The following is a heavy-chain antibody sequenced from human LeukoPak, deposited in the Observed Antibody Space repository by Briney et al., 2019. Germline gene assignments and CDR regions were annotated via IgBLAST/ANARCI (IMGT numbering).Heavy chain of an antibody. Sequence: SETLSLTCAVYGGSFSGYYWSWIRQPPGKGLEWIGEINHSGSTNYNPSLKSRVTISVDTSKNQFSLKLSSVTAAYTAVYYCARVDPYDILTGYYSFIIDYWGQGTLVTVSS. CDR1: GGSFSGYY. CDR3: ARVDPYDILTGYYSFIIDY. V-gene: IGHV4-34*01. CDR2: INHSGST. J-gene: IGHJ4*02. D-gene: IGHD3-9*01.